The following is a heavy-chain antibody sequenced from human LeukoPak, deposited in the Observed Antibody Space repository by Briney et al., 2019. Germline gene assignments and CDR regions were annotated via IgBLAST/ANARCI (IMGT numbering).Heavy chain of an antibody. CDR1: GFTVSRNY. D-gene: IGHD6-19*01. V-gene: IGHV3-66*02. Sequence: PGGSLRLSCAASGFTVSRNYMSWVRQAPGKGLEWVSVIYSGGSTYYADSVKGRFTISRDNSKNTLYLQMNSLRAEDTAVYYCARVIEAGTVDYWGQGTLVTVSS. CDR3: ARVIEAGTVDY. J-gene: IGHJ4*02. CDR2: IYSGGST.